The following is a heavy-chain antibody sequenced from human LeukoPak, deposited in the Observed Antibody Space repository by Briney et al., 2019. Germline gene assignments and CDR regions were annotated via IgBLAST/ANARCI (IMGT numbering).Heavy chain of an antibody. D-gene: IGHD1-14*01. CDR2: ISSSGTTR. CDR1: GFHFSDSY. V-gene: IGHV3-11*04. CDR3: ARGVEPRAANTFAY. J-gene: IGHJ4*02. Sequence: GGSLRLSCAASGFHFSDSYLSWVRQAPGKGLEWVSYISSSGTTRYYADSVKGRFTISRDNAKKSLYLQMTSLRAEDTAVYYCARGVEPRAANTFAYWGQGTLVTVSS.